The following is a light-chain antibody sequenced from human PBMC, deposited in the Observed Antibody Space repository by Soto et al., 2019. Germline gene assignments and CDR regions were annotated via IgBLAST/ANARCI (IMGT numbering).Light chain of an antibody. Sequence: QSVLTQPPSASGTPGQRVTISCSGSSSNIGSYTVNWYQQLPGTAPKLLIYSDNQRPSGVPDRFSGSKSGPSASLAISGLQPEDEADYYCAAWDDSLNGLFGGGTKLTVL. J-gene: IGLJ2*01. CDR1: SSNIGSYT. CDR2: SDN. CDR3: AAWDDSLNGL. V-gene: IGLV1-44*01.